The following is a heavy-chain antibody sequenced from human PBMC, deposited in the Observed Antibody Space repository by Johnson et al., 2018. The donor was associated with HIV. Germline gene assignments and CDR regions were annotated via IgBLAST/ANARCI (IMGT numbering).Heavy chain of an antibody. CDR2: IKSKTDGGTT. V-gene: IGHV3-15*01. D-gene: IGHD3-10*01. CDR1: GFTFINAW. CDR3: ARDPYGSGPYVAFDI. J-gene: IGHJ3*02. Sequence: MQLVESGGGLVKPGGSLRLSCSASGFTFINAWMSWVRQAPGKGLEWVGRIKSKTDGGTTDYAAPVKGRFTISRDNSKNTLYLQMNSLRAEDTAVYYCARDPYGSGPYVAFDIWGQGTLVMVSS.